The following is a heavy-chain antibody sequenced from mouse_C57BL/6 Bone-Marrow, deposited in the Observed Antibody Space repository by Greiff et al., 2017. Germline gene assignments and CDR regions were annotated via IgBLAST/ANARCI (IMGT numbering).Heavy chain of an antibody. Sequence: QVQLQQSGAELARPGASVKLSCKASGYTFTSYGISWVKQRTGQGLEWIGEIYPRSGNTYYNEKFKGKATLTADKSSSTAYMELRSLTSEDSAVYFCARIPYYYGSGFAYWGQGTLVTVSA. J-gene: IGHJ3*01. V-gene: IGHV1-81*01. CDR1: GYTFTSYG. CDR3: ARIPYYYGSGFAY. CDR2: IYPRSGNT. D-gene: IGHD1-1*01.